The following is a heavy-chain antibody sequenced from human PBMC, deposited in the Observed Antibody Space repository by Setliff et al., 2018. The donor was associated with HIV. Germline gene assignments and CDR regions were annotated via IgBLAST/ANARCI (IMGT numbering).Heavy chain of an antibody. D-gene: IGHD5-12*01. CDR3: AKDYFSGYDFRYFFDY. J-gene: IGHJ4*02. CDR2: IRYDGSNE. CDR1: GFNFNDYG. V-gene: IGHV3-30*02. Sequence: LRLSCAASGFNFNDYGMHWVRQAPGKGLEWVAFIRYDGSNEHYADSVKGRFTISRDNSKNTLALQMTSLRVGDTAAYYCAKDYFSGYDFRYFFDYWGQGALVTVSS.